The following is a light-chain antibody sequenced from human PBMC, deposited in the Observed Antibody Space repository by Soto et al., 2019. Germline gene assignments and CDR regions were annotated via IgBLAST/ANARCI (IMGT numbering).Light chain of an antibody. Sequence: QSVLTQPASAFGSPGQSITISCTGTSSDVGGYNFVSWYQQHPGKAPKLMIYEVSSRPSGVSNRFSGSKSGNTASLTISGLQPEDEADYYCSSYTTSSTVVFGTGTKVTV. CDR3: SSYTTSSTVV. CDR2: EVS. CDR1: SSDVGGYNF. V-gene: IGLV2-14*03. J-gene: IGLJ1*01.